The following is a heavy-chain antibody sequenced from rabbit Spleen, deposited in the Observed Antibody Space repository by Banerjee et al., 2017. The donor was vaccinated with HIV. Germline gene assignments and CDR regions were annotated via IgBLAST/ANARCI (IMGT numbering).Heavy chain of an antibody. D-gene: IGHD1-1*01. V-gene: IGHV1S40*01. Sequence: QQLEESGGDLVKPGASLTLTCTASRFSFSSRYDLCWVRQAPGKGLEWIACIYDGSRDSANYATWAKGRFSISKPSSTTVTLQMTSLTAADTATYFCARDTSSSFSSYGMDLWGPGTLVTVS. CDR1: RFSFSSRYD. CDR2: IYDGSRDSA. J-gene: IGHJ6*01. CDR3: ARDTSSSFSSYGMDL.